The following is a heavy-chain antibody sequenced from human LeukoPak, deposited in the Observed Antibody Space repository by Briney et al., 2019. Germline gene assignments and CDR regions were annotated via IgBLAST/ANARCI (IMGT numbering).Heavy chain of an antibody. V-gene: IGHV3-21*06. CDR1: GFTFSSYS. CDR3: ARDRMGYCSGGSCYSGWFDP. CDR2: ITSYSSYI. D-gene: IGHD2-15*01. J-gene: IGHJ5*02. Sequence: KAGGSLRLSCAASGFTFSSYSMNWVRQAPGKGLEWVSSITSYSSYIYYADSVKGRFTISRDNAKNSLYLQMNSLRAEDTAVYYCARDRMGYCSGGSCYSGWFDPWGQGTLVTVSS.